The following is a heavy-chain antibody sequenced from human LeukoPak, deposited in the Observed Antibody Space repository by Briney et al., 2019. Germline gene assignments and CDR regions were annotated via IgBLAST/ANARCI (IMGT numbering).Heavy chain of an antibody. CDR3: AKGRTYLDAFDI. J-gene: IGHJ3*02. V-gene: IGHV3-23*01. Sequence: GGSLRVSSAAPRFTFSSSAMSRVRQAPGEGLEWVSAISGSGGSTYYADSVKGRFTISRDNSKNTLYLQMSSLRAEDTAVYYCAKGRTYLDAFDIWGQGTMVTVSS. CDR2: ISGSGGST. CDR1: RFTFSSSA.